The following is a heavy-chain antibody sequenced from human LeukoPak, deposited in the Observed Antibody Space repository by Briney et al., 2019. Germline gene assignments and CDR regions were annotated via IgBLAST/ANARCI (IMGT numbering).Heavy chain of an antibody. CDR2: MNPNSGNT. Sequence: ASVKVSCKASGYTFTNYDINWVRQATGQGLEWMGWMNPNSGNTGYAQKFQGRVTMTRNTSISTAYMELSSLRSEDTAVYYCARGPYYYYYDSSGYYFGSDLDVHDYWGQGTLVTVSS. CDR3: ARGPYYYYYDSSGYYFGSDLDVHDY. CDR1: GYTFTNYD. D-gene: IGHD3-22*01. J-gene: IGHJ4*02. V-gene: IGHV1-8*01.